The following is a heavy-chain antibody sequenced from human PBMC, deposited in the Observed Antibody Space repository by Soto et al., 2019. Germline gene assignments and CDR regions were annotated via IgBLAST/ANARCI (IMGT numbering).Heavy chain of an antibody. V-gene: IGHV3-30-3*01. D-gene: IGHD3-3*01. Sequence: GGSLRLSCAASGFTFSSYAMHWVRQAPGKGLEWVAVISYDGSNKYYADSVKGRFTISRDNSKNTLYLQLNSLRAEDTAVYYCARDKRDLRFLEWSYYFDYWGQGTLVTRLL. CDR2: ISYDGSNK. CDR1: GFTFSSYA. J-gene: IGHJ4*02. CDR3: ARDKRDLRFLEWSYYFDY.